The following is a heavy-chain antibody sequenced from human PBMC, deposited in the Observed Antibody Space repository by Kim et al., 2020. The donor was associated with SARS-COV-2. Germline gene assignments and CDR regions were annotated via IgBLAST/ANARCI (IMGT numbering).Heavy chain of an antibody. CDR2: IYSGGST. CDR3: ARSPIPARLGGGSSYFDY. Sequence: GGSLRLSCAASGFTVSSNYMSWVRQAPGKGLEWVSVIYSGGSTYYADSVKGRFTISRDNSKNTLYLQMNSLRAEDTAVYYCARSPIPARLGGGSSYFDYWGQGTLVTVSS. V-gene: IGHV3-53*01. CDR1: GFTVSSNY. J-gene: IGHJ4*02. D-gene: IGHD2-15*01.